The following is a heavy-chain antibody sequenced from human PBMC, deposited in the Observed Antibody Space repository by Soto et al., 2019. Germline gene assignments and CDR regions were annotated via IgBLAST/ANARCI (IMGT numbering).Heavy chain of an antibody. J-gene: IGHJ4*02. CDR1: GGSFSGYY. CDR3: GRLTAVAGTLFERPSDY. Sequence: SETLSLTCAVYGGSFSGYYWSWVRQPPGKGLEWIGEINHSGSTNYNPSLKSRVTISVDTSKNQFSLKLSSVTAADTAVYYCGRLTAVAGTLFERPSDYWGQGTLVTVSS. D-gene: IGHD6-19*01. V-gene: IGHV4-34*01. CDR2: INHSGST.